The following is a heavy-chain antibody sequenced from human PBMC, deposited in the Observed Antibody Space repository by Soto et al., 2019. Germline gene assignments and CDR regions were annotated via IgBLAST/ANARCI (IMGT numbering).Heavy chain of an antibody. Sequence: GGSLRLSCAASGFIFSSYGIHWVRQAPGKGLEWVAVISYDGSNKYYADSVKGRFTISRDNSKNTLYLQMNSLRAEDTAVYYCAKETMLYFYYGMDVWGQGTTVTVSS. J-gene: IGHJ6*02. CDR1: GFIFSSYG. D-gene: IGHD3-16*01. CDR3: AKETMLYFYYGMDV. V-gene: IGHV3-30*18. CDR2: ISYDGSNK.